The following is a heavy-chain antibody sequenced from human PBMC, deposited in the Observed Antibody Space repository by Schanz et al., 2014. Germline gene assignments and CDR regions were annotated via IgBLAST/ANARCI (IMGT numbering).Heavy chain of an antibody. CDR1: GFTFDKYA. CDR3: AKGRFGELSAFDI. CDR2: INSVGSNT. V-gene: IGHV3-9*01. Sequence: EVQLVESGGGLVQPGKSLRLSCAASGFTFDKYAMHWVRQAPGKGLEWVARINSVGSNTDYADSVTGRFTISRDNAKRSLFLQMNSLRVEDTAVYYCAKGRFGELSAFDIWGQGTMVTVSS. D-gene: IGHD3-10*01. J-gene: IGHJ3*02.